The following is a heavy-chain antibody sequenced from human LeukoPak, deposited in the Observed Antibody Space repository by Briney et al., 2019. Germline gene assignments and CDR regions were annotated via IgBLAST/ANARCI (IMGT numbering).Heavy chain of an antibody. Sequence: ASVKVSCKASGYTFTAYYMHWVRQAPGQGLEWMGRINPNSGGTNYAQKFQDRVTMTRDTSISTTYMDLSRLRSDDTAVYYCATFGGYCSSTSCYGSPQIYYYYYGMDVWGQGTTVTVSS. CDR1: GYTFTAYY. J-gene: IGHJ6*02. V-gene: IGHV1-2*06. CDR2: INPNSGGT. CDR3: ATFGGYCSSTSCYGSPQIYYYYYGMDV. D-gene: IGHD2-2*01.